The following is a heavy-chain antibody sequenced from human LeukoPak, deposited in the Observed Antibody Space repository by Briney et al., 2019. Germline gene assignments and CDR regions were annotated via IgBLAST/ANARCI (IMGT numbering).Heavy chain of an antibody. J-gene: IGHJ6*02. CDR3: ARDRGGFHYYYYYGMDV. Sequence: SVKVSCKASGGTFSSYAISWVRHAPGQGLEWMGRIIPILGIANYAQKFQGRVTITAGKSTSTAYMELISLRSEDTAVYYCARDRGGFHYYYYYGMDVWGQGTTVTVSS. V-gene: IGHV1-69*04. CDR2: IIPILGIA. D-gene: IGHD5-24*01. CDR1: GGTFSSYA.